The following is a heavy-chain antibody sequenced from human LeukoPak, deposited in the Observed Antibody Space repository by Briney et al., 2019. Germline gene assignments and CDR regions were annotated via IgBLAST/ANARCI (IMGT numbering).Heavy chain of an antibody. CDR2: INHSGST. CDR1: GGSFSGYY. J-gene: IGHJ4*02. Sequence: SETLSLTCAVYGGSFSGYYWSWLRQPPGKGLEWIGEINHSGSTNYNPSLKSRVTISVDTSKNQFSLKLSSVTAADTAVYYCARMKPAPYYFDYWGQGTLVTVSS. V-gene: IGHV4-34*01. D-gene: IGHD2-8*01. CDR3: ARMKPAPYYFDY.